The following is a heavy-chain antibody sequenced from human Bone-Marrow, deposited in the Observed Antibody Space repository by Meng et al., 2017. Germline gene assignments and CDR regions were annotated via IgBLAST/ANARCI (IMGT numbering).Heavy chain of an antibody. V-gene: IGHV1-46*01. CDR3: ARVQSSGWSPGY. CDR2: INPSGGST. CDR1: GYTFTSYA. D-gene: IGHD6-19*01. J-gene: IGHJ4*02. Sequence: QVVQSGAEVKKPGASVRVSCNASGYTFTSYAMHWVRQAPGQGLEWMGIINPSGGSTSYAQKFQGRVTMTRDTSTSTVYMELSSLRSEDTAVYYCARVQSSGWSPGYWGQGTLVTVSS.